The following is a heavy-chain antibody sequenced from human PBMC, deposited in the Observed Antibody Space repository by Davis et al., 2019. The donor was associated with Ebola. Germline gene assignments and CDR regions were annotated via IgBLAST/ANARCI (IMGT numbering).Heavy chain of an antibody. V-gene: IGHV4-34*01. CDR3: ATLPRYSSSYPVY. Sequence: PGGSLRLSCAFYGGSFSDYYWNWIRQPPGKGLEWIGEIRQDGDTNFNPALRSRVTLSVDTSKNQVSLTLKSLTAADTAIYFCATLPRYSSSYPVYWGQGSLVTVSS. CDR2: IRQDGDT. CDR1: GGSFSDYY. J-gene: IGHJ4*02. D-gene: IGHD6-6*01.